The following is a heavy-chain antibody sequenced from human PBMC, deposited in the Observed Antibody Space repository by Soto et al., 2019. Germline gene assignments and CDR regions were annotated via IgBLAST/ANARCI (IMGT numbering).Heavy chain of an antibody. CDR3: AKDIGSVWYSGRFDP. CDR2: ISGGSDSI. D-gene: IGHD6-19*01. Sequence: EVQLVESGGGLVQPGRCLRLSCTASGFTFHDYAMHWVRQAPGKGLEWVSGISGGSDSIGYVGSVKCRFTISRDNAKNSLHLQMNSLRPEDTAFYYSAKDIGSVWYSGRFDPWGQGTLVTVSS. J-gene: IGHJ5*02. V-gene: IGHV3-9*01. CDR1: GFTFHDYA.